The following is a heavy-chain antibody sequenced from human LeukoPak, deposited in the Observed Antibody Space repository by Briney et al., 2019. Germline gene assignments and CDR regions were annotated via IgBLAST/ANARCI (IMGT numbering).Heavy chain of an antibody. CDR2: ISYDGSNK. CDR1: GFTFSSYG. Sequence: GGSLRLSCAASGFTFSSYGMHWVRQAPGKGLEWVAVISYDGSNKYYADSVKGRFTISRDNSKNTLYLQMNSLRAEDTAAYHCVGEVPHPGSYWGQGTLVTVSS. V-gene: IGHV3-30*03. CDR3: VGEVPHPGSY. D-gene: IGHD3-10*01. J-gene: IGHJ4*02.